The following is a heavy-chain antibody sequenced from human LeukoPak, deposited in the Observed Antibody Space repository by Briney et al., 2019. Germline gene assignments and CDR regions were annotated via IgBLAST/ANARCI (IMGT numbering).Heavy chain of an antibody. Sequence: PSETLSLTCTVSGGSISSYYWSWIRQPAGKGLEWIGRIYTSGSTNYNPSLKSRVTMSVDTSKNQFSLKLSSVTAADTAVYYCARGSGSSWYQKFEDYFDYWGQGTLVTVSS. CDR2: IYTSGST. V-gene: IGHV4-4*07. J-gene: IGHJ4*02. CDR3: ARGSGSSWYQKFEDYFDY. CDR1: GGSISSYY. D-gene: IGHD6-13*01.